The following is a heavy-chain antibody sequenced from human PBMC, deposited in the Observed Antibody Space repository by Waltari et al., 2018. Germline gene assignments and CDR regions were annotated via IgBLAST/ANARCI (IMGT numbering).Heavy chain of an antibody. Sequence: GYIYYSGSTNYNPSLKSRVTISVDTSKNQFSLKLSSVTAADTAVYYCARASVPRSYGDWGQGTLVTVSS. J-gene: IGHJ4*02. V-gene: IGHV4-59*01. CDR3: ARASVPRSYGD. CDR2: IYYSGST. D-gene: IGHD4-17*01.